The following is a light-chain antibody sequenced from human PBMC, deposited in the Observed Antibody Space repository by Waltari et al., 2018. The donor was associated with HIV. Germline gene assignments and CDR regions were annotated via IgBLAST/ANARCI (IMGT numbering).Light chain of an antibody. J-gene: IGKJ1*01. V-gene: IGKV3-15*01. CDR1: QSVSRN. Sequence: EIVMTQSPSILSVSPGERATLSCRASQSVSRNGAWYQQRPGQAPRLLIYGASVRATDIPARFSGSGSATEFSLTISSLQSEDFAVYFCQQYNHWPLAFGQGTKVEVK. CDR2: GAS. CDR3: QQYNHWPLA.